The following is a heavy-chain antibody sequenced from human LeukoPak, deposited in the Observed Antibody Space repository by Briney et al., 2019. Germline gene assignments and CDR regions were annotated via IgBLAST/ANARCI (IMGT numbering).Heavy chain of an antibody. CDR3: ARRGVQGYMDV. J-gene: IGHJ6*03. CDR2: ISSDGNDK. CDR1: GVTFRSYG. Sequence: GGSLRLSCAASGVTFRSYGMHWVRQAPGKGLEWVALISSDGNDKLYGESVRGRFTISRDDSKSTLYLQMNSLRPEDTAVYSCARRGVQGYMDVWGEGTTVTVSS. D-gene: IGHD1-26*01. V-gene: IGHV3-30*03.